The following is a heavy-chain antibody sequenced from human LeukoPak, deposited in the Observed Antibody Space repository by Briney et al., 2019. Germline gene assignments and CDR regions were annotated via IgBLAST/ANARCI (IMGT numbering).Heavy chain of an antibody. D-gene: IGHD3-10*01. Sequence: KPAKTLSLTCTVSGGSISSSRNYWGWIRQPPGKGLEWSGSIYYSGSTYYNPSLKSRVTISVVTSKNQFSLKLRSVTAADTAVYYCVRHISVVRGETFDFWGQGSLVTVSS. V-gene: IGHV4-39*01. CDR1: GGSISSSRNY. CDR3: VRHISVVRGETFDF. CDR2: IYYSGST. J-gene: IGHJ4*02.